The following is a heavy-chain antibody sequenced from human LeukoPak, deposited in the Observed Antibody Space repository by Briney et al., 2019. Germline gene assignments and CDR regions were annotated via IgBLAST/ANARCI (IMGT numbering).Heavy chain of an antibody. V-gene: IGHV3-23*01. CDR1: GFTFSSYA. D-gene: IGHD2-2*02. J-gene: IGHJ4*02. CDR3: ANAVGYCSSTSCYKVGFY. Sequence: GGSLRLSCAASGFTFSSYAMSWVRQAPGKGLEWVSAISGSGGSTYYADSVKGRFTISRDNSKNTLYLQMNSLRAEDTAVYYCANAVGYCSSTSCYKVGFYWGQGTLVTVSS. CDR2: ISGSGGST.